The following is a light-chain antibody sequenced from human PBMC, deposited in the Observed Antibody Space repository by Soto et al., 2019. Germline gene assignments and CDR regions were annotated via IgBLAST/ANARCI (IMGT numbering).Light chain of an antibody. Sequence: QSVLTQTPSVSGAPGQKITMSCTGSSSNIGAGYDVHWYQQAPGAAPRLLIYADNNRPSGVPDRFSASKSGTSASLAITGLQGDDEANYYCQSYDTSLSGVIFGAGTKVTVL. CDR3: QSYDTSLSGVI. CDR2: ADN. CDR1: SSNIGAGYD. V-gene: IGLV1-40*01. J-gene: IGLJ2*01.